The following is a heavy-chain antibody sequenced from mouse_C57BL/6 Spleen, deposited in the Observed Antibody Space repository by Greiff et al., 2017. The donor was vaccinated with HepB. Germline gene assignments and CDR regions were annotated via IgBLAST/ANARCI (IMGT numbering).Heavy chain of an antibody. CDR3: ARLDYGSSSFFDY. D-gene: IGHD1-1*01. Sequence: VQLQQPGAELVKPGASVKLSCKASGYTFTSYWMHWVKQRPGQGLEWIGMIHPNSGSTNYNEKFKSKATLTVDKSSSTAYMQLSSLTSEDSAVYYCARLDYGSSSFFDYWGQGTTLTVSS. CDR1: GYTFTSYW. J-gene: IGHJ2*01. V-gene: IGHV1-64*01. CDR2: IHPNSGST.